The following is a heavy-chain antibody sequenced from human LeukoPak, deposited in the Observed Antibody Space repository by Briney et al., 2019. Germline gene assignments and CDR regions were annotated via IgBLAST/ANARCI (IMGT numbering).Heavy chain of an antibody. CDR3: ARGHYDILTGYHSPYFDY. D-gene: IGHD3-9*01. CDR2: IWHDGSNK. J-gene: IGHJ4*02. V-gene: IGHV3-33*01. Sequence: GGSLRLSCAASGFTFSSYGMHWVRQAPGKGLEWVAVIWHDGSNKYYADSVKGRFTISRGNSKNTLYLQMNSLRAEDTAVYYCARGHYDILTGYHSPYFDYWGQGTLVTVSS. CDR1: GFTFSSYG.